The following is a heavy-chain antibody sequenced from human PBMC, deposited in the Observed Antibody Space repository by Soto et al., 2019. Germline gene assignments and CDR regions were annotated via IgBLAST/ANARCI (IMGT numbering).Heavy chain of an antibody. CDR3: ARQDYDILTGYPLFDY. V-gene: IGHV5-51*01. D-gene: IGHD3-9*01. Sequence: GESLKISCKGPGYSFTSYWIDWVRQMPGKGLEWMGIIYPGDSDTRYSPSFQGQVTISADKSISTAYLQWSSLKASDTAMYYCARQDYDILTGYPLFDYWGQGTLVTVSS. J-gene: IGHJ4*02. CDR1: GYSFTSYW. CDR2: IYPGDSDT.